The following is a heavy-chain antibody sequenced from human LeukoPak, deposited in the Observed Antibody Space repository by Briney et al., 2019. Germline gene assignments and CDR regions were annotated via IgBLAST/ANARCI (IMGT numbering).Heavy chain of an antibody. Sequence: PSETLSLTCTVSGGSISSYYWSWIRQPPGKGLEWIGYIYYSGSTNYNPSLKSRVTMSVDTSKNQFSLKLSSVTAADTAVYYCARGGTSVTPYFDYWGQGTLVTVSS. J-gene: IGHJ4*02. CDR1: GGSISSYY. CDR2: IYYSGST. V-gene: IGHV4-59*01. CDR3: ARGGTSVTPYFDY. D-gene: IGHD1-1*01.